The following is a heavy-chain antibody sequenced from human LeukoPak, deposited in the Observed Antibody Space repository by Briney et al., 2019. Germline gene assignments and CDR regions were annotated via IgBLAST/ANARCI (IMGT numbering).Heavy chain of an antibody. D-gene: IGHD3-16*01. J-gene: IGHJ5*02. CDR3: ARGGGPFDP. Sequence: GGPLRLSCAASGFTFSSNSMNWVRQAPGKGLEWVSFISSSSSHIYYADSVKGRFTISRDNAKNSLYVQMNSLRAEDTGVYYCARGGGPFDPWGQGTLVTVSS. V-gene: IGHV3-21*01. CDR1: GFTFSSNS. CDR2: ISSSSSHI.